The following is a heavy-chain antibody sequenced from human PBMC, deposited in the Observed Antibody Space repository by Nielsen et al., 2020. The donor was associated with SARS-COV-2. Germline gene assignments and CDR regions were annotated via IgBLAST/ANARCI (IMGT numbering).Heavy chain of an antibody. CDR2: ISASNGDT. V-gene: IGHV1-18*01. J-gene: IGHJ3*02. D-gene: IGHD4-17*01. CDR3: ARGEADYGDYDDRDDAFDI. Sequence: ASVKVSCKASDYSFRNYGISWVRQAPGQGLEWMGWISASNGDTNYVQQFQGRLTMTTNTSTSTAYMELRSLRVDDTAVYYCARGEADYGDYDDRDDAFDIWGQGTMVTVSS. CDR1: DYSFRNYG.